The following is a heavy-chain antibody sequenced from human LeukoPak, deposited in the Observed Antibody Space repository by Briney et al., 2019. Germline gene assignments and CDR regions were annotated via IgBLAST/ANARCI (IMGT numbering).Heavy chain of an antibody. CDR1: GDSINKNY. CDR3: ARVNTGKVTLDY. CDR2: IYYIGSI. Sequence: SETLSLTCTVSGDSINKNYWSWIRQSPGKGLGWIGYIYYIGSINYNPSLASRITISLDTSKSQFSLTLNSVTAADTAIYFCARVNTGKVTLDYWGQGILVTVSS. J-gene: IGHJ4*02. D-gene: IGHD1-14*01. V-gene: IGHV4-59*01.